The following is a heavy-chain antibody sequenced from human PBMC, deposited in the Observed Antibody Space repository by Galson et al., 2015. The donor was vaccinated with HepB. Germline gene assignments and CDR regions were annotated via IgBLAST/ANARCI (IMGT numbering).Heavy chain of an antibody. J-gene: IGHJ4*02. CDR3: GQGPLGSFLVIDS. CDR1: GFAFSSYG. CDR2: ISPDGSTE. Sequence: SLRLSCAASGFAFSSYGMHWVRQAPGKGLEWVAAISPDGSTENQADSVKGRFAISRDNSKNTLYLQMNSLRPEDTALYYCGQGPLGSFLVIDSWGQGTLVTVSS. D-gene: IGHD2-15*01. V-gene: IGHV3-30*03.